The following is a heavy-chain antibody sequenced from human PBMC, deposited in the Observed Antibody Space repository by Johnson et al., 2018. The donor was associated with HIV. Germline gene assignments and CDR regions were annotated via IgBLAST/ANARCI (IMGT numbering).Heavy chain of an antibody. CDR2: INWDGDST. J-gene: IGHJ3*02. CDR1: RFTFDDYA. V-gene: IGHV3-43D*03. Sequence: VQLVESGGGVVQPGRSLRLSCAASRFTFDDYAMHWVRQAPGKGLEWVSLINWDGDSTYYADSVKGRFTISRDQSKNTLYLQMNSRRADDTAVYYCAKQGGSRLHLWVDAFDIWGQGTMVTVSS. CDR3: AKQGGSRLHLWVDAFDI. D-gene: IGHD3-10*01.